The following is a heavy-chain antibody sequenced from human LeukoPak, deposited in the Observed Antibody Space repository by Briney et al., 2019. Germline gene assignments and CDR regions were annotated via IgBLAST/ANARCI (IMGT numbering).Heavy chain of an antibody. CDR2: IHHGGTT. J-gene: IGHJ4*02. CDR3: VRNGWFSLDY. D-gene: IGHD6-19*01. V-gene: IGHV4-34*01. Sequence: SETLSLTCAVYGGSLSPYYWSWVRQPPGKGLEWIGEIHHGGTTNYNPSLKSRATISLDTSKNQLSLKLSSVTAADTAVYYCVRNGWFSLDYWGQGTLVSVSS. CDR1: GGSLSPYY.